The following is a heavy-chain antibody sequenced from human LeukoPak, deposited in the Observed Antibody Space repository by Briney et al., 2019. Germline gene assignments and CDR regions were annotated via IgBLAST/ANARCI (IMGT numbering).Heavy chain of an antibody. Sequence: PGGSLRLSCAASGFTFSSYAMHWVRQAPGKGLEWVAVISYDGSNKYYADSVKGRFTISRDNSKNTLYLQMNSLRAEDTAVYYCARVGLYYYDSSGSANWGQGTLVTVSS. CDR3: ARVGLYYYDSSGSAN. CDR1: GFTFSSYA. V-gene: IGHV3-30-3*01. CDR2: ISYDGSNK. J-gene: IGHJ4*02. D-gene: IGHD3-22*01.